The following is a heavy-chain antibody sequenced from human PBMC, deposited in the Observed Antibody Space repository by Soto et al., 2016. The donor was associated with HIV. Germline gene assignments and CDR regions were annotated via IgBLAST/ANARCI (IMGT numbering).Heavy chain of an antibody. CDR3: ASNSRIVGAIRWFDP. J-gene: IGHJ5*02. CDR2: IYYSGST. V-gene: IGHV4-39*01. Sequence: QLQLQESGPGLVKPSETLSLTCTVSGGSISSSSYYWGWIRQPPGKGLEWIGSIYYSGSTYYNPSLKSRVTISVDTSKNQFSLKLSSVTAADTAVYYCASNSRIVGAIRWFDPWGQGPWSPSPQ. CDR1: GGSISSSSYY. D-gene: IGHD1-26*01.